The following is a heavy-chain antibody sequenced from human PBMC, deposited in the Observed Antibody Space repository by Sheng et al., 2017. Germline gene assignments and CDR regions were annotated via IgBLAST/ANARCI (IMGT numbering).Heavy chain of an antibody. Sequence: QVQLVESGGGVVQPGRSLRLSCAASGFTFSSYGMHWVRQAPGKGLEWVAVISYDGSNKYYADSVKGRFTISRDNSKNTLYLQMNSLRAEDTAVYYCAKVVGATAGDYWGQGTLVTV. V-gene: IGHV3-30*18. CDR1: GFTFSSYG. CDR2: ISYDGSNK. D-gene: IGHD1-26*01. CDR3: AKVVGATAGDY. J-gene: IGHJ4*02.